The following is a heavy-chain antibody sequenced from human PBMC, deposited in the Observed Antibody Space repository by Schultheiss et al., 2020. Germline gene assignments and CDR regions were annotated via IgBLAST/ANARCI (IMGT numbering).Heavy chain of an antibody. Sequence: SETLSLTCTVSGASISSDNWWNWVRQSPDKGLEWIGSIYYSGSTYYNPSLKSRVTISVDTSKNQFSLKLSSVTVADTAVYYCARGVRGIIAYYFDSWGQGTLVTVSS. CDR3: ARGVRGIIAYYFDS. CDR1: GASISSDNW. D-gene: IGHD3-10*01. V-gene: IGHV4-4*02. J-gene: IGHJ4*02. CDR2: IYYSGST.